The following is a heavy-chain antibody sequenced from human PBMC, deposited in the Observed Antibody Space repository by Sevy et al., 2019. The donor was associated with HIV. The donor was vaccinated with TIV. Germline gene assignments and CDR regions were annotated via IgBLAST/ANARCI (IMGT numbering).Heavy chain of an antibody. V-gene: IGHV3-21*01. Sequence: GGSLRLSCVASGFTFSSYSMNWVRQAPGKGLEWVSSISSSSSYIYYVDSVKGRFTISRDNAKNSLYLQMNSLRAEDTAVYYCARRGAQWLGLTDFDDWGQGTLVTVSS. CDR3: ARRGAQWLGLTDFDD. CDR1: GFTFSSYS. J-gene: IGHJ4*02. D-gene: IGHD6-19*01. CDR2: ISSSSSYI.